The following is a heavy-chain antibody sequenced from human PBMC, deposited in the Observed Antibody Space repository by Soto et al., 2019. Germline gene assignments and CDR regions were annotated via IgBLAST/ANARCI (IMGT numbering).Heavy chain of an antibody. Sequence: SLSLSCTASGFTFDDYGIHWIRLAPGQGLERVSISSLYSGSIGYADSVKGRFTISRDNAKNSLYLQMNSLRAGDTALYYCAKDWKLRFRKGAFDIWGQGTMVTVSS. CDR1: GFTFDDYG. J-gene: IGHJ3*02. D-gene: IGHD4-17*01. CDR3: AKDWKLRFRKGAFDI. CDR2: SSLYSGSI. V-gene: IGHV3-9*01.